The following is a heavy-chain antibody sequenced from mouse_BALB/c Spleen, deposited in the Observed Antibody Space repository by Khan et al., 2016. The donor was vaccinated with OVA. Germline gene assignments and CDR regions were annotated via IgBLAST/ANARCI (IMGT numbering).Heavy chain of an antibody. CDR3: ARQPYFHYYVMDF. D-gene: IGHD2-10*01. Sequence: QVQLKESGPGLVAPSQSLSITCTISGFSLTNYGVHWVRQPPGKGLEWLVVIWSDGTTTYDSALKSRLTISKVNSKSQVFLKMDSLQTDDTAMYYGARQPYFHYYVMDFWGQGTSVTVSS. V-gene: IGHV2-6-1*01. J-gene: IGHJ4*01. CDR2: IWSDGTT. CDR1: GFSLTNYG.